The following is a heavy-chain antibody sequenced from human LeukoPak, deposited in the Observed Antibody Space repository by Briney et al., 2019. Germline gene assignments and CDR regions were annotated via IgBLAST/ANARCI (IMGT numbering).Heavy chain of an antibody. J-gene: IGHJ3*01. CDR2: IFPISHTP. V-gene: IGHV1-69*05. Sequence: KISFKASGGLFSSYAISWVRRAPGLGLEWMGRIFPISHTPNYAQKFQGRVTLTTDDSTSTAYMELSSLSSEDTAVYYCAKDPGSLDVWGQGTLVTVSS. CDR1: GGLFSSYA. D-gene: IGHD3-10*01. CDR3: AKDPGSLDV.